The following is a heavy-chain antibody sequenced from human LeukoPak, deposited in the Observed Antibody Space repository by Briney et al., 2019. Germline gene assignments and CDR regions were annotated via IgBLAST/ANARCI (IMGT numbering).Heavy chain of an antibody. CDR3: AKGLRWFGDFYFNFFDY. CDR1: GITFINYS. J-gene: IGHJ4*02. Sequence: GGSLRLSCAASGITFINYSMTWVRQAPGKGLEWVSAITGRGTFTDYADSVKGRFTISRDNSKNTLYLQMNSLRADDTAIYYCAKGLRWFGDFYFNFFDYWGQGILVTVSS. D-gene: IGHD3-10*01. CDR2: ITGRGTFT. V-gene: IGHV3-23*01.